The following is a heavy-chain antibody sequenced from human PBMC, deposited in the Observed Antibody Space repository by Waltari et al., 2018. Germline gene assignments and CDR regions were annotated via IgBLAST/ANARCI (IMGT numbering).Heavy chain of an antibody. J-gene: IGHJ6*03. V-gene: IGHV3-21*01. Sequence: EVQLVVSGGGLVKPGGSLRLSCAASGFTFSSYSMNWVRQAPGTGLEWVSSISSSSSYIYYADAVKGRFTISRDNAKNELYLQMNSLRAEDTAVYYCAREIGVGTNDYYYDYMDVWGKGTTVTVSS. CDR2: ISSSSSYI. CDR3: AREIGVGTNDYYYDYMDV. D-gene: IGHD1-26*01. CDR1: GFTFSSYS.